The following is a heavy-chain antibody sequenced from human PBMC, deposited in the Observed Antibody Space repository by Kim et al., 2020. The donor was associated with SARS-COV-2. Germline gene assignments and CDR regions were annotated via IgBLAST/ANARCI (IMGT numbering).Heavy chain of an antibody. D-gene: IGHD5-12*01. CDR3: ARATGGYDPFDC. J-gene: IGHJ4*02. CDR2: IYYTGRT. Sequence: SETLSLTCNVSGGPISSSSYYWVWIRQSPGKGLEWMGIIYYTGRTYYNPSLKSRVTISVDTSKNQFSLNLSSVTAADTAVYYCARATGGYDPFDCWGQGTLVSVSS. CDR1: GGPISSSSYY. V-gene: IGHV4-39*07.